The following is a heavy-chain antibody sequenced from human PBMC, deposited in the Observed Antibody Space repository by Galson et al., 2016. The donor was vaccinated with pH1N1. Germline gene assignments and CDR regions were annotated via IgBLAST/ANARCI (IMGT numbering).Heavy chain of an antibody. CDR2: IFYSGRV. CDR1: GGSINSSDYY. D-gene: IGHD5-18*01. V-gene: IGHV4-39*07. CDR3: ARDGNSYGIRFHY. J-gene: IGHJ4*02. Sequence: SETLSLTCTVSGGSINSSDYYWDWIRQSPGKGLEWIGSIFYSGRVFYNSSLKSRVTISVDRSKSQFSLRLTSVTAADTAVYFCARDGNSYGIRFHYWGQGTLVTVSS.